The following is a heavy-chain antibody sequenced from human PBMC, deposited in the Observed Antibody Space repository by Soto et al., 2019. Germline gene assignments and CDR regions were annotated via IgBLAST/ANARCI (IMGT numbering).Heavy chain of an antibody. CDR1: GFTFSNYA. V-gene: IGHV3-23*01. D-gene: IGHD2-2*01. J-gene: IGHJ5*02. CDR3: AKDTVPVATPWFDP. CDR2: LSGSGGST. Sequence: GESLKISCAASGFTFSNYAMSWVRQAPGKGLEWVSTLSGSGGSTYYTDSVKGRFTISRDNSKSTLYLQMNSLRAEDTAVYYCAKDTVPVATPWFDPWGQGTLVTVSS.